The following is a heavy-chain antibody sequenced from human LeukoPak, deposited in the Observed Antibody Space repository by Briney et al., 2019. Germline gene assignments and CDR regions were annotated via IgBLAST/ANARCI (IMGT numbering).Heavy chain of an antibody. J-gene: IGHJ4*02. CDR3: TRVIVAVPGYFDYFDF. V-gene: IGHV3-7*01. D-gene: IGHD6-19*01. CDR1: GFSFSNHY. CDR2: INEDGSNK. Sequence: HPGGSLRLSCTASGFSFSNHYMRWIRRAPGKGLEWVANINEDGSNKWHLGSVKGRFTVSRDNARNSLYLQMNSLRVEDTAVYYCTRVIVAVPGYFDYFDFWGQGVLVTVSS.